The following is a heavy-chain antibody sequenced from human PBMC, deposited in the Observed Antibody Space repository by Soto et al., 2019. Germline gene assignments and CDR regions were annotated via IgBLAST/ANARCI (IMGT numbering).Heavy chain of an antibody. J-gene: IGHJ5*02. CDR1: GGIFNSYG. Sequence: QVHLVQSGAEVKKPGSSVKVSCNPSGGIFNSYGISWVRQGPGQGLQWMGGINPLLGSTNYAEKFQGRLTITAYDSRRTVYMELNNLRPEDTATYFCAKIRGGVYTTWGQGTLVTVSS. CDR3: AKIRGGVYTT. V-gene: IGHV1-69*11. CDR2: INPLLGST. D-gene: IGHD3-10*01.